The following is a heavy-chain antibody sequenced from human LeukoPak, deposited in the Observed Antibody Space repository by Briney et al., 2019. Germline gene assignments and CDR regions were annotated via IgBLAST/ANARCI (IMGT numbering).Heavy chain of an antibody. Sequence: SETLSLTCTVSGGSISSSSYYWGWIRQPPGKGLEWIGSIYYSGSTYYNPSLKSRVTISVDTSKNLFSLKLSSVTAADTAVYYCARLEWLGNPYNWFDPWGQGTLVTVSS. D-gene: IGHD6-19*01. CDR2: IYYSGST. J-gene: IGHJ5*02. CDR1: GGSISSSSYY. CDR3: ARLEWLGNPYNWFDP. V-gene: IGHV4-39*01.